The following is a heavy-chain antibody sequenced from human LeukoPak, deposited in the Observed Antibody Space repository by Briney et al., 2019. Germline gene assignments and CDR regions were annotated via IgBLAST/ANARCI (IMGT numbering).Heavy chain of an antibody. Sequence: SETLSLTCTVSGYSISSGYYWGWIRQPPGKGLEWIGSIYHSGSPYYNPSLKSRVTISVDTSKNHFSLKLSSVTAADTAMYYCAGQYCSGGSCYWFDPWGQGTLVTVSS. CDR3: AGQYCSGGSCYWFDP. J-gene: IGHJ5*02. V-gene: IGHV4-38-2*02. D-gene: IGHD2-15*01. CDR1: GYSISSGYY. CDR2: IYHSGSP.